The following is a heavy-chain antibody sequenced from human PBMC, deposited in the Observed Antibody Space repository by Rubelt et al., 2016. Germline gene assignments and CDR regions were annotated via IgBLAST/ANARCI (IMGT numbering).Heavy chain of an antibody. J-gene: IGHJ3*02. CDR2: INHSGST. CDR3: ASGSSEWLMDAFDI. Sequence: QVQLQQWGAGLLKPSETLSLTCAVYGGSFSGYYWSWIRQPPGKGLEWIGEINHSGSTNYNPSLKSRVTISVDTSKTQFSLMLSAVTAADTAVYYCASGSSEWLMDAFDIWGQGTMVTVSS. D-gene: IGHD6-19*01. CDR1: GGSFSGYY. V-gene: IGHV4-34*01.